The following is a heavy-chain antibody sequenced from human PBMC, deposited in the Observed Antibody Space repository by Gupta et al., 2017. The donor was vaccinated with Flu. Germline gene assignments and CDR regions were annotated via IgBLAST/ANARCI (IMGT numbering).Heavy chain of an antibody. V-gene: IGHV3-74*03. CDR2: IDGDGTET. CDR3: ARGNYGMDV. J-gene: IGHJ6*02. CDR1: GFTSSNSW. Sequence: EVQLVESGGGLGQPGGSLRLSCVVSGFTSSNSWMHWVRQVPGKGLVWVSNIDGDGTETKYADSVRGRFTVSRDNAKNTVYLQMTGLRVEDTAIFYCARGNYGMDVWGQGTTVTVSS.